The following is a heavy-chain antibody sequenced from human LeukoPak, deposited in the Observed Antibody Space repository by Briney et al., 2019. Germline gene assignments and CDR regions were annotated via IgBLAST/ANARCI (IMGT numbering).Heavy chain of an antibody. D-gene: IGHD2-2*01. CDR3: ASSTHCSSTSCSSYYYYMDV. CDR1: GFTFSNYW. Sequence: GGSLRLSCAASGFTFSNYWVHWVRQAPGKGLVWVSRINRDGSTTKYADSVKGRFTVSRDNAKNTLNLQMNSLRAEDTAVYYCASSTHCSSTSCSSYYYYMDVWGKGTTVTVSS. J-gene: IGHJ6*03. V-gene: IGHV3-74*03. CDR2: INRDGSTT.